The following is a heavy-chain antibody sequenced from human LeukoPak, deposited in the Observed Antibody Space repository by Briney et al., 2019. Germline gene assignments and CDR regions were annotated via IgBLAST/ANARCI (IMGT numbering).Heavy chain of an antibody. J-gene: IGHJ5*02. CDR1: GYSFTSYW. D-gene: IGHD2-2*02. Sequence: GESLKISCKGSGYSFTSYWIGWVRQMPGKGLEWMGNIYPGDSDTRCSPSFQGQVTISADKSISTAYLQWSSLKASDTAMYYCARLRYCSSTSCYTGWFDPWGQGTLVTVSS. CDR2: IYPGDSDT. CDR3: ARLRYCSSTSCYTGWFDP. V-gene: IGHV5-51*01.